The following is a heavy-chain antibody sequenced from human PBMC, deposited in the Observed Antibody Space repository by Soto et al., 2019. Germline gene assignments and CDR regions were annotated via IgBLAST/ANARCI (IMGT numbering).Heavy chain of an antibody. CDR1: GGSISSDY. Sequence: QVQLQESGPGLVKPSETLSLTCTVSGGSISSDYWSWIRQPPGKGLEWIGYIYHSGSTNYNPSLKSRVTISVDTSKNQFSLKLNSVTAADTAVYYCARHRYGDHDDAFDIWGQGTMVTVSS. D-gene: IGHD4-17*01. V-gene: IGHV4-59*08. CDR2: IYHSGST. J-gene: IGHJ3*02. CDR3: ARHRYGDHDDAFDI.